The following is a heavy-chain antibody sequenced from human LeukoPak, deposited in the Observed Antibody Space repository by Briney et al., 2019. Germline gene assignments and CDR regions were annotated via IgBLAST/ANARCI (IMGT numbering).Heavy chain of an antibody. J-gene: IGHJ6*03. CDR1: GGSISSSSYY. CDR2: IYYSGST. V-gene: IGHV4-39*07. D-gene: IGHD6-13*01. Sequence: SETLSLTCTVSGGSISSSSYYWGWIRQPPGKGLEWIGSIYYSGSTYYNPSLKSRVTISVDTSKNQFSLKLGSVTAADTAVYYCARDLQGAAWAYYYYYYMDVWGKGTTVTVSS. CDR3: ARDLQGAAWAYYYYYYMDV.